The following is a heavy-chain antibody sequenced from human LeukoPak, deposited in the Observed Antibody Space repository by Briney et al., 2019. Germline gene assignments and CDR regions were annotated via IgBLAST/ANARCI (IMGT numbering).Heavy chain of an antibody. CDR3: ARVSLWSYDY. CDR1: GFTFSNFW. V-gene: IGHV3-7*01. D-gene: IGHD2-8*02. J-gene: IGHJ4*02. Sequence: SGGSLRLSCATSGFTFSNFWMSWVRQAPGKGLEWVANIKQDGSEKYYVDSVKGRFTISRDNANNSLYLQMNSLRAEDTAVYYCARVSLWSYDYWGQGTLVTVSS. CDR2: IKQDGSEK.